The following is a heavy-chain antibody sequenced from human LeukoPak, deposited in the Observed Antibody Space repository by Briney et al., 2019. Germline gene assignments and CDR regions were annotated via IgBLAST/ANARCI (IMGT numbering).Heavy chain of an antibody. CDR3: AKDRYWSSTRCLLDFDY. V-gene: IGHV3-23*01. CDR1: GLTFSSYA. CDR2: ISGSGGSP. D-gene: IGHD2-2*01. J-gene: IGHJ4*02. Sequence: PGGPLRFSCAALGLTFSSYAMSWVGQAPGKTLEWWSAISGSGGSPYYADSVKGRSTSYRDNSKTTLYLQMNSLRAEDTAVYYCAKDRYWSSTRCLLDFDYWGQGTLVTVSS.